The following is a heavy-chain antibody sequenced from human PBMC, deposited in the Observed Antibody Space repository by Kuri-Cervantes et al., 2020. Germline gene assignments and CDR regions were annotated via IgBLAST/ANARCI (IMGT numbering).Heavy chain of an antibody. CDR1: GGSISSSSYY. CDR2: IYYSGST. V-gene: IGHV4-39*01. D-gene: IGHD3-16*01. Sequence: ESLKISCTVSGGSISSSSYYWGWIRQPPGKGLEWIGSIYYSGSTYYNPSLKSRVTISVDTSKNQFSLKLSSVTAADTAVYYCARVVDYCTTGYCYYMDVWAKGTTVTVSS. J-gene: IGHJ6*03. CDR3: ARVVDYCTTGYCYYMDV.